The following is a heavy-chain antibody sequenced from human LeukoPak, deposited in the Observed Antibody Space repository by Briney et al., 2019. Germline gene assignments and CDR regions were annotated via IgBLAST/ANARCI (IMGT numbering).Heavy chain of an antibody. V-gene: IGHV3-30*18. CDR3: AKAPNLPRGGDSSGYHPPDS. D-gene: IGHD3-22*01. Sequence: SGGSLRLSCAASGFTFSSYGMHWVRQAPGKGLEWVAVISYDGSNKYYADSVKGRFTISRDNSKNTLYLQMNSLRAEDTAVYYCAKAPNLPRGGDSSGYHPPDSWGQGTLVTVSS. CDR2: ISYDGSNK. CDR1: GFTFSSYG. J-gene: IGHJ4*02.